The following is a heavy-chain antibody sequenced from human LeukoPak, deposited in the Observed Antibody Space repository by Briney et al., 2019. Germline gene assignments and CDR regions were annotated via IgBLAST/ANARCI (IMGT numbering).Heavy chain of an antibody. CDR3: ARVSGPGMNEYYHL. V-gene: IGHV3-74*01. CDR2: INDDGSST. D-gene: IGHD2-2*01. CDR1: GFTFSGAW. J-gene: IGHJ4*02. Sequence: PGGSLRLSCAAPGFTFSGAWMHWVRQAPGKGLMWVSRINDDGSSTRHADSVKGRFTISRDNAKNTLYLQMSSLRAEDTAVYYCARVSGPGMNEYYHLWGQGTLVTVSS.